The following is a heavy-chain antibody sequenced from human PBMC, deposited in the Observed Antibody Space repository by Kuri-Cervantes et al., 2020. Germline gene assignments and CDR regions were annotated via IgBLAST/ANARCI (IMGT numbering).Heavy chain of an antibody. J-gene: IGHJ3*02. V-gene: IGHV4-59*08. CDR2: IYYSGTT. D-gene: IGHD4-17*01. CDR3: AADYGVVDDAFDI. Sequence: GSLRLSCTVSGGSISSYYWSWIRQPPGKGLEWIGYIYYSGTTNYNPSLKSRVTISVDRSKNNFSLNLTSVTVADTAVYYCAADYGVVDDAFDIWGQGRMVTVSS. CDR1: GGSISSYY.